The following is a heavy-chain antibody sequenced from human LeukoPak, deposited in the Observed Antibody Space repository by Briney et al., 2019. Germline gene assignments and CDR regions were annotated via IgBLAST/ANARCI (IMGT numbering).Heavy chain of an antibody. CDR2: ITYDGYYK. CDR1: GFTFTSYG. CDR3: AGDLSPVVRASPMGY. V-gene: IGHV3-30*03. Sequence: GGSLRLSCAASGFTFTSYGMHWVRQAPGKGLEWVALITYDGYYKYYSASVKGRFTISSDTSKNTMYLQMNSLRAEDTAVYYCAGDLSPVVRASPMGYWGQGTLVTVSS. D-gene: IGHD3-10*01. J-gene: IGHJ4*02.